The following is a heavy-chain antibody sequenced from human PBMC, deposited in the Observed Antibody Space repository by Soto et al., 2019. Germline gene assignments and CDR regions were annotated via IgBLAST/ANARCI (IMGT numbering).Heavy chain of an antibody. J-gene: IGHJ4*02. CDR3: ARHVEWFGDTDY. CDR2: IYYSGST. D-gene: IGHD3-10*01. V-gene: IGHV4-59*08. CDR1: GGSISSYY. Sequence: SETLSLTCTVSGGSISSYYWSWIRQPPGKGLEWIGYIYYSGSTNYNPSLKSRVTISVDTSKNQFSLKLSSVTAADTAVYYCARHVEWFGDTDYWGQGTLVTVSS.